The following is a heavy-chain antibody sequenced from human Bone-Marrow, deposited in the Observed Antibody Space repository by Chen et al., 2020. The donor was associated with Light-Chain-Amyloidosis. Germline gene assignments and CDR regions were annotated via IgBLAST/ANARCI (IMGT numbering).Heavy chain of an antibody. CDR3: AKDISYDDILPGYPADAFDI. J-gene: IGHJ3*02. CDR1: GFAFSSYA. V-gene: IGHV3-23*04. D-gene: IGHD3-9*01. CDR2: ISGRGGSR. Sequence: EVQLVESGGGLLQRGGSLRLSCAASGFAFSSYAMSWFAQAPGRGLGWVSTISGRGGSRYYGDSVKGRLTISRDNSKNALFLQMNSLRAEDTAVYYCAKDISYDDILPGYPADAFDIWGQGTMVTVSS.